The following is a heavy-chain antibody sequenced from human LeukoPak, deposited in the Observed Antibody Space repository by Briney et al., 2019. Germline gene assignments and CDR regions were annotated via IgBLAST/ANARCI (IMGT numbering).Heavy chain of an antibody. V-gene: IGHV1-8*01. Sequence: ASVKVSCTASGYTFTSYDINWVRQATGQGLEWMGWMNPNSGNTGYAQKFQGRVTMTRNTSISTAYMELSSLRSEDTAVYYCARVRRWYYYMDVWGKGTTVTVSS. J-gene: IGHJ6*03. CDR3: ARVRRWYYYMDV. D-gene: IGHD4-23*01. CDR2: MNPNSGNT. CDR1: GYTFTSYD.